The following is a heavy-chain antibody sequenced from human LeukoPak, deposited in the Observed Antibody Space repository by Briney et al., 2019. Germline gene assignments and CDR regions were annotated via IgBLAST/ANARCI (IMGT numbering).Heavy chain of an antibody. D-gene: IGHD3-3*01. CDR1: GFTFNTYS. CDR3: ARDQDYDFWSGSNPDAFDI. CDR2: ISYDGINK. J-gene: IGHJ3*02. Sequence: GGSLRLSCAVSGFTFNTYSMHWVRQAPGKGLEWVAVISYDGINKNYADSVKGRFTISRDNAKNTLYLQMNTLRADDTAMYYCARDQDYDFWSGSNPDAFDIWGQGTMVTVSS. V-gene: IGHV3-30-3*01.